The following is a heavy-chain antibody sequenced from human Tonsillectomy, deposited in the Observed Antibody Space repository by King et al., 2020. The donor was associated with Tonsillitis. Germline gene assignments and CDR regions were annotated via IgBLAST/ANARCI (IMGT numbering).Heavy chain of an antibody. J-gene: IGHJ3*02. V-gene: IGHV1-46*01. CDR2: INPTTGST. CDR1: GYTFTSYY. D-gene: IGHD4-17*01. Sequence: QLVQSGAEVKKTEDSVKVSCKASGYTFTSYYMHWVRQAPGQGLEWMGIINPTTGSTTYAQKFQGRVTMTRDTSTSRVYMELSSLRSEDTAVYYCARTDGDYGDTFDIWGQGTMVSVSS. CDR3: ARTDGDYGDTFDI.